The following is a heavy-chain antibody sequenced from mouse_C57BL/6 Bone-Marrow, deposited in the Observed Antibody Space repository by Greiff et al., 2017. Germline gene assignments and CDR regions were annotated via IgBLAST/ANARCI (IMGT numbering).Heavy chain of an antibody. CDR1: GYTFTSYW. CDR2: IDPSDSET. Sequence: QVQLQQPGAELVRPGSSVKLSCKASGYTFTSYWMHWVKQRPIQGLEWIGNIDPSDSETHYNQKFKDKATLTVDKSSSTAYMQLSSLTSEDSAVYYCAREGPGSTYFDYWGQGTTLTVSS. D-gene: IGHD1-1*01. CDR3: AREGPGSTYFDY. J-gene: IGHJ2*01. V-gene: IGHV1-52*01.